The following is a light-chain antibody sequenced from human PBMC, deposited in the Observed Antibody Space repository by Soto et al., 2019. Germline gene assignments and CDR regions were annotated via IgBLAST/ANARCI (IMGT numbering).Light chain of an antibody. J-gene: IGKJ1*01. Sequence: QMTQSPSSLSASVGEKIIITCRASRDVGSDVSWYQQKPGQAPKLLIYAASNLYTGVPSRFSGSRSGTEFTLTISSXQXEDFASYYCLQDYGDSWTFGQGTKVEIE. V-gene: IGKV1-6*01. CDR2: AAS. CDR3: LQDYGDSWT. CDR1: RDVGSD.